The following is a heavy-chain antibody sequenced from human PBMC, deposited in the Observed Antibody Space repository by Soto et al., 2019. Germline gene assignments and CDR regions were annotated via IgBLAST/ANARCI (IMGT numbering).Heavy chain of an antibody. D-gene: IGHD2-2*01. CDR2: IYYSGST. Sequence: SETLSLTCTVSGGSISSYYWSWIRQPPGKGLEWIGYIYYSGSTNYNPSLKSRVTISVDTSKNQFSLKLSSVTAADTAVYYCARYQVLPALLGCFVPWGQGTLVTVSS. CDR1: GGSISSYY. J-gene: IGHJ5*02. V-gene: IGHV4-59*01. CDR3: ARYQVLPALLGCFVP.